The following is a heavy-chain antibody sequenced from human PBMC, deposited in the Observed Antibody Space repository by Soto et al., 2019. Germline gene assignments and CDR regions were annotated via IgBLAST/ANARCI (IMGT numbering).Heavy chain of an antibody. Sequence: SVKVSCKASGGTFSSYAISWVRQAPGQGLEWMGGIIPIFGTANYAQKFQGRVTITADKSTSTAYMELSSLRSEDTAVYYCARGRGVVVPAAIRKGGMDVWGQGTTVTVSS. D-gene: IGHD2-2*02. CDR2: IIPIFGTA. CDR3: ARGRGVVVPAAIRKGGMDV. J-gene: IGHJ6*02. V-gene: IGHV1-69*06. CDR1: GGTFSSYA.